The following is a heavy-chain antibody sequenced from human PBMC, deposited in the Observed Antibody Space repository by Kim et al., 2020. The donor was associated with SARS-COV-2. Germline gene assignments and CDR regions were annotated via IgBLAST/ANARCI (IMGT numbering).Heavy chain of an antibody. CDR2: ADGGTT. J-gene: IGHJ4*02. Sequence: ADGGTTEYAASVKGRFTISRDDSKSIAYLQMNSLKPEDTAVYYCTVKYNYWGQGTLVTVSS. V-gene: IGHV3-49*02. D-gene: IGHD5-18*01. CDR3: TVKYNY.